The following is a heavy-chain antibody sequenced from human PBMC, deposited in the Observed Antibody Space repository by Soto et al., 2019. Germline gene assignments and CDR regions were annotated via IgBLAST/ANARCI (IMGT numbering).Heavy chain of an antibody. CDR3: ATVAAAGTWYWFDP. CDR2: FDPEDGET. D-gene: IGHD6-13*01. CDR1: GYTLTELS. Sequence: ASVKVSCKVSGYTLTELSMHWVRQAPGKGLEWMGGFDPEDGETIYAQKFQGRVTMTEDTSTDTAYMELSSLRSEDTAVYYCATVAAAGTWYWFDPWGQGTPVTVSS. V-gene: IGHV1-24*01. J-gene: IGHJ5*02.